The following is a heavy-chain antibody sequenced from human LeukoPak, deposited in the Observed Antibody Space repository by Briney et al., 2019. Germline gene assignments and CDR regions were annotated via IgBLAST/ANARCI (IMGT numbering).Heavy chain of an antibody. V-gene: IGHV3-7*01. CDR1: GFTFSSNW. CDR2: IKQDGSEK. D-gene: IGHD2-2*01. CDR3: ASPYCSSTTCYPRTFHH. Sequence: GGSLRLSCAASGFTFSSNWMSWVRQAPGKGLEWVANIKQDGSEKYYVDSVKGRFNISRDNAKNSLYLQMNSLRAEDTAVYYCASPYCSSTTCYPRTFHHWGQGTLVTVSS. J-gene: IGHJ1*01.